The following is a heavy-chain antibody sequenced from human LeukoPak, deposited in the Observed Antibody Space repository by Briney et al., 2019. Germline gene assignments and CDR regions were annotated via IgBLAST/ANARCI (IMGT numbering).Heavy chain of an antibody. Sequence: ASVKVSCKASGYTFTGYYMHWVRQAPGQGLEWMGWINPNSGGTNYAQKFQGRVTMTRDTSISTAYMELSRLRSDDTAVYYCARDLSDCSSTSCYGNWFDPWGQGTLVTVSS. J-gene: IGHJ5*02. CDR1: GYTFTGYY. CDR2: INPNSGGT. V-gene: IGHV1-2*02. CDR3: ARDLSDCSSTSCYGNWFDP. D-gene: IGHD2-2*01.